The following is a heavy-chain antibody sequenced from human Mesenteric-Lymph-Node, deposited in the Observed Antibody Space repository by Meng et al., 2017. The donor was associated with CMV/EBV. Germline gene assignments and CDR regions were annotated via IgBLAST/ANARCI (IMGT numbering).Heavy chain of an antibody. D-gene: IGHD5-18*01. CDR2: IKQDGSEK. CDR1: GFSFSSYW. Sequence: LSCAASGFSFSSYWMSWVRQAPRKGLEWVAKIKQDGSEKYYVDSVKGRFTISRDNAKNSLYLQMNSLRAEDTAVYYCARDHGYSYGYWGQGTLVTVSS. J-gene: IGHJ4*02. CDR3: ARDHGYSYGY. V-gene: IGHV3-7*04.